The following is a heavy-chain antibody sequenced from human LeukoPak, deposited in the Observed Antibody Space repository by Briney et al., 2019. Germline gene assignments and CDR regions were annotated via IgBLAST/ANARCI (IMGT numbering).Heavy chain of an antibody. CDR3: ARGIAAAAKQGGFDF. Sequence: PSETLSLTCAVYGGSFSGYYWSWIRQPPGKGLEWIGETNHSGSTNYNPSLKSRVTISVDTPKNQFSLKLSSVTAADTAVYYCARGIAAAAKQGGFDFWGQGTLVTVSS. V-gene: IGHV4-34*01. CDR2: TNHSGST. J-gene: IGHJ4*02. CDR1: GGSFSGYY. D-gene: IGHD6-13*01.